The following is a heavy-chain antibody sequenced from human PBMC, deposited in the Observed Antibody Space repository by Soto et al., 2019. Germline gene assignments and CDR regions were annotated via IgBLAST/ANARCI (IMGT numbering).Heavy chain of an antibody. D-gene: IGHD3-22*01. V-gene: IGHV3-15*01. CDR3: TVTPPYYYDSSGYYYYYMDV. CDR2: IKSKTDGGTT. J-gene: IGHJ6*03. Sequence: GGSLRLSCAASGFTFSNAWMSWVRQAPGKGLEWVGRIKSKTDGGTTDYAAPVKGRFTISRDDSKNTLYLQMNSLKTEDTAVYYCTVTPPYYYDSSGYYYYYMDVWGKGTTVTVSS. CDR1: GFTFSNAW.